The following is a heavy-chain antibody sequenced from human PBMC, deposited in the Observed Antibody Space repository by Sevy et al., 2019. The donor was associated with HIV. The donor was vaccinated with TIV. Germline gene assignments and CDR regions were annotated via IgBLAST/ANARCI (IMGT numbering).Heavy chain of an antibody. Sequence: ASVKVSCKASGYTFTGYHMHWVRQAPGQGLEWMGRIKPNSGGTNYAQKFQGRVTMTSDTSISTAYMELSRLRSDDAAVYYCARLNYDILSGYSSNDYWGQGTLVTVSS. CDR1: GYTFTGYH. CDR2: IKPNSGGT. CDR3: ARLNYDILSGYSSNDY. V-gene: IGHV1-2*06. J-gene: IGHJ4*02. D-gene: IGHD3-9*01.